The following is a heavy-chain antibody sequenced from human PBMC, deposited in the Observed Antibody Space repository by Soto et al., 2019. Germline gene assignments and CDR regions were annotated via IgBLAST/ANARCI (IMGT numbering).Heavy chain of an antibody. Sequence: KPSETLSLTCTVSGGSISSYYWSWIRQPAGKGLEWIGRIYTSGSTNYNPSLKSRVTMSVDTSKNQFSLKLSSVTAADTAVYYCARDGCSGGSCYEYYYYYGMDVWGQGTTVTVSS. CDR3: ARDGCSGGSCYEYYYYYGMDV. V-gene: IGHV4-4*07. CDR1: GGSISSYY. J-gene: IGHJ6*02. CDR2: IYTSGST. D-gene: IGHD2-15*01.